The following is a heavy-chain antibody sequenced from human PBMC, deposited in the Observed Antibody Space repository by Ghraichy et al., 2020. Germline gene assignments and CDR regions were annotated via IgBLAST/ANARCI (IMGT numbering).Heavy chain of an antibody. CDR2: INVVNNNA. V-gene: IGHV1-3*01. Sequence: ASVKVSCKASGYTFTNYAIHWVRQAPGQRPEWMGWINVVNNNAKYSQKFQDRVTITRDTSANTAFMELNRLKSEDTAVYYCARGLGAWFSVAAADVFDSGGQGTLVIVSS. J-gene: IGHJ4*02. CDR1: GYTFTNYA. CDR3: ARGLGAWFSVAAADVFDS. D-gene: IGHD6-13*01.